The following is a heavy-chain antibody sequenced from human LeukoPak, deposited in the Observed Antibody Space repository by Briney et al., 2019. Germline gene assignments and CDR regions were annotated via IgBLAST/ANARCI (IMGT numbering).Heavy chain of an antibody. V-gene: IGHV1-24*01. CDR1: GYTLTELS. CDR2: FDPEDGET. J-gene: IGHJ6*03. D-gene: IGHD4-17*01. Sequence: ASVKVSCKVSGYTLTELSMHWVRQAPGKGLEWMGGFDPEDGETIYAQKFQGRVTMTEDTSTDTAYMELSSLRSEDTAVYYCATGSSVTTIGVTNGDYYYYYYMDVWGKGTTVTVSS. CDR3: ATGSSVTTIGVTNGDYYYYYYMDV.